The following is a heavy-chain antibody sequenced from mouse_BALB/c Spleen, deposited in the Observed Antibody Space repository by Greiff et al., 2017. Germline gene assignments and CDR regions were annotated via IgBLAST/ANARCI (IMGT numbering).Heavy chain of an antibody. J-gene: IGHJ4*01. CDR3: ARIYDGYAMDY. V-gene: IGHV14-3*02. Sequence: DVKLQESGAELVKPGASVKLSCTASGFNIKDTYMHWVKQRPEQGLEWIGRIDPANGNTKYDPKFQGKATITADTSSNTAYLQLSSLTSEDTAVYYCARIYDGYAMDYWGQGTSVTVSS. CDR1: GFNIKDTY. D-gene: IGHD2-12*01. CDR2: IDPANGNT.